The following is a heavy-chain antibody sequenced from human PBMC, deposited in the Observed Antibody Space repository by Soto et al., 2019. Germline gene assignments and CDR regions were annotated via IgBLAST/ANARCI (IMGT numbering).Heavy chain of an antibody. J-gene: IGHJ4*02. D-gene: IGHD3-22*01. CDR3: ARDEGDDSSGYYDVNY. Sequence: QVQLVQSGAEVKKPGSSVRVSCKASGGTFRNYAVSWVRQAPGQGLEWMGGIIPISGTTNYAQKFQGRVTITVDESTSTAYMELSRLRPEDTAMYFCARDEGDDSSGYYDVNYWGQGTLVTVSS. V-gene: IGHV1-69*01. CDR1: GGTFRNYA. CDR2: IIPISGTT.